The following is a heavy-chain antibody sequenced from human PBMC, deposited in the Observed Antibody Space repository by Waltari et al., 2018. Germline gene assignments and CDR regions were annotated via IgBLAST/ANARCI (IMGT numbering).Heavy chain of an antibody. CDR2: ISSSGSTI. V-gene: IGHV3-48*03. D-gene: IGHD3-22*01. CDR3: ARDKDYYDSSGYYGDY. Sequence: EVQLVESGGGLVQPGGSLRLSCAASGFTFSRYEMNWVRQAPGKGLEWVSYISSSGSTIYYADSVKGRFTISRDNAKNSLYLQMNSLRAEDTAVYYCARDKDYYDSSGYYGDYWGQGTLVTVSS. CDR1: GFTFSRYE. J-gene: IGHJ4*02.